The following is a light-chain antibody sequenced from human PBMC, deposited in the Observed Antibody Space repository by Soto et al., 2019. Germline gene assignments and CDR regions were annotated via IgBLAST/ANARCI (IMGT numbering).Light chain of an antibody. CDR3: VLYMGRGIWV. CDR1: SGSVSTNNY. CDR2: RTN. J-gene: IGLJ3*02. Sequence: QTVVTQEPSFSVSPGGTVTLTCALSSGSVSTNNYPSWCQQTPGQPPRTLIFRTNTRSSGLPDRFSGSILGSKAALTITGAQADDESDYYCVLYMGRGIWVFGGGTKLTVL. V-gene: IGLV8-61*01.